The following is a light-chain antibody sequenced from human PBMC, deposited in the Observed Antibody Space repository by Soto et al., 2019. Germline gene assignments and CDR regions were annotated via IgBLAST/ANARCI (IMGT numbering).Light chain of an antibody. CDR2: EVS. J-gene: IGLJ1*01. CDR3: SSYSGTNYHYV. Sequence: QSALTQPPSASGSFGQSVTTSCTGTSNDFGGYNYVSWYQQHPGKAPKLMIYEVSERPSGVPDRFSGSKSGNTASLTVSGFQADDEADYYCSSYSGTNYHYVFGTGTKVTVL. V-gene: IGLV2-8*01. CDR1: SNDFGGYNY.